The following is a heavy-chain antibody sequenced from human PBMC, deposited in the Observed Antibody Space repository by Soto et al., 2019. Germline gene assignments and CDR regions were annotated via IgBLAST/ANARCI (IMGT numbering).Heavy chain of an antibody. CDR3: AREVAISRSFDP. V-gene: IGHV4-59*01. J-gene: IGHJ5*02. CDR1: GGSISSYY. D-gene: IGHD3-9*01. CDR2: IYYSGST. Sequence: SETLSLTCTVSGGSISSYYWSWIRQPPGKGLEWIGYIYYSGSTNYNPSLKSRVTISVDTSKNQFSLKLSSVTAADTAVYYCAREVAISRSFDPWGQGTLVTVSS.